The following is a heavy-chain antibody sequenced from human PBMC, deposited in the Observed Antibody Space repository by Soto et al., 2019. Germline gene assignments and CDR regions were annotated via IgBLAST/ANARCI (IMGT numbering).Heavy chain of an antibody. J-gene: IGHJ6*02. Sequence: QVQLVQSGAEMQQPGASVRVSCKASGGTFSKYAFSWVRQAPGQGLEWLGGTIPMFGTPNYAQKFQGRVAISEDESTATVYMELSSLRSEDTAGYFGERPLRDRNYYYGMAVWGHGTTVPVSS. D-gene: IGHD3-22*01. CDR2: TIPMFGTP. CDR3: ERPLRDRNYYYGMAV. CDR1: GGTFSKYA. V-gene: IGHV1-69*01.